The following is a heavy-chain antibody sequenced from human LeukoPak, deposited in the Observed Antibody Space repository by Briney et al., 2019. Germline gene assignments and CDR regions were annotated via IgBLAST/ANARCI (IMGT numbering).Heavy chain of an antibody. V-gene: IGHV4-39*07. D-gene: IGHD5-12*01. CDR3: ARAPYSGYDSGFDY. CDR2: IYHNGST. J-gene: IGHJ4*02. Sequence: SETLSLTCTVSGGSLRRTGYCWGWIRQPPGKGLEWIGSIYHNGSTCNNPSLKSRVILSVDTSKNQFSLKLTSVTAADTAVYYCARAPYSGYDSGFDYWGQGTLVTVSS. CDR1: GGSLRRTGYC.